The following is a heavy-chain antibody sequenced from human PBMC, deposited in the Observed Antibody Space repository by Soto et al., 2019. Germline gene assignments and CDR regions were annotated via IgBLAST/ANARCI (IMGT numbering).Heavy chain of an antibody. CDR3: ASGTSGYSSGFDY. Sequence: PGGSLRLSCAASGFTFSSYGMHWVRQAPGKGLEWVAVIWYDGSNKYYADSVKGRFTISRDNSKNTLYLQMNSLRAEDTAVYYCASGTSGYSSGFDYWGQGTLVTVSS. J-gene: IGHJ4*02. CDR1: GFTFSSYG. CDR2: IWYDGSNK. V-gene: IGHV3-33*01. D-gene: IGHD6-19*01.